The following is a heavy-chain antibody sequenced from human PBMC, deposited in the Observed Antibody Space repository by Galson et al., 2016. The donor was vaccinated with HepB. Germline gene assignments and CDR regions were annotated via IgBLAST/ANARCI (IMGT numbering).Heavy chain of an antibody. V-gene: IGHV3-74*01. Sequence: SLRLSCAASGFSFSNYWMHWVRQAPGKGLAWVSRINSYGSDTNYADSVKGRFTISRDNAKNTLYLQMESLRAEDTAVYYCARAGWEPGYYYYIDVWGKGTTVIVSS. D-gene: IGHD1-26*01. CDR2: INSYGSDT. CDR3: ARAGWEPGYYYYIDV. J-gene: IGHJ6*03. CDR1: GFSFSNYW.